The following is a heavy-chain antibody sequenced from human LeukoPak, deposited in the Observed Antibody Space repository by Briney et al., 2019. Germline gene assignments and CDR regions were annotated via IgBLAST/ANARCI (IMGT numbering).Heavy chain of an antibody. CDR1: GYSFANYS. V-gene: IGHV1-18*01. CDR2: ISGYNGNT. J-gene: IGHJ6*03. Sequence: GASVKVSCKASGYSFANYSISWVRQAPGQGLEWMGWISGYNGNTNYAQNLQDRVTMTTDTSTSTAYMELRSLRSDDTAVYYCARVGPYDSGSYYNINPYYYCMDVWGKGTTVTVSS. CDR3: ARVGPYDSGSYYNINPYYYCMDV. D-gene: IGHD3-10*01.